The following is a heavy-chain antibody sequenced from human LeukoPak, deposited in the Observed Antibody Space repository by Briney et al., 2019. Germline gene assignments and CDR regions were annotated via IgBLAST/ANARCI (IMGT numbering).Heavy chain of an antibody. J-gene: IGHJ6*03. V-gene: IGHV3-7*01. D-gene: IGHD3-10*01. CDR3: ARELLWFGELVDYYYYMDV. Sequence: GGSLRLSCAASGFTFSSYWMSWVRQAPGKGREWVANIKQDGSEKYYVDSVKGRFTISGDNAKNSLYLQMNSLRAEDTAVYYCARELLWFGELVDYYYYMDVWGKGTTVAVSS. CDR2: IKQDGSEK. CDR1: GFTFSSYW.